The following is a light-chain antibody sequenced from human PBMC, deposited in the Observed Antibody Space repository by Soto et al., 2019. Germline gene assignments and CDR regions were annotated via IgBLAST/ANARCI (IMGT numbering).Light chain of an antibody. Sequence: QSVLTQPPSASGSPGQSVTISCTGTSSDIGGYNYVSWYQQHPGKAPKLIIYEVSKRPSGVPDRFSGSKSGNTASLTVSGLQAEDEDDYYCNAYAGSSNYVFGTGTKLTVL. CDR2: EVS. J-gene: IGLJ1*01. V-gene: IGLV2-8*01. CDR1: SSDIGGYNY. CDR3: NAYAGSSNYV.